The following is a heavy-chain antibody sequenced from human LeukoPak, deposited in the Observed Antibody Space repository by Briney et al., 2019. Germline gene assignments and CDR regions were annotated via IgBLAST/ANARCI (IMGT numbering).Heavy chain of an antibody. Sequence: GGSLRLSCAASGFTVSSNYMSWVRQALGKGLEWVSVIYSGGSTYYADSVKGRFTISRDNSKNTLYLRMNSLRAEDTAVYYCARSMSYNAFDIWGQGTMVTVSS. CDR2: IYSGGST. CDR1: GFTVSSNY. CDR3: ARSMSYNAFDI. V-gene: IGHV3-53*01. J-gene: IGHJ3*02. D-gene: IGHD3-10*01.